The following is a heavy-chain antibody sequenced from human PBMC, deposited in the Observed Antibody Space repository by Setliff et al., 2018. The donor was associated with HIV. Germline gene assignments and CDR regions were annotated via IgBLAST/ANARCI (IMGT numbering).Heavy chain of an antibody. D-gene: IGHD3-22*01. Sequence: VSGDSINSATYYWTWIRQPAGKGLDWVGHHNTKWGTNYNPSLKSRASISVDKSKNRFSLQLTQMAAADTGVYYCARSGCHGRSCYSGSVIVYWGQGTLVTVSS. CDR2: HNTKWGT. V-gene: IGHV4-61*09. CDR1: GDSINSATYY. CDR3: ARSGCHGRSCYSGSVIVY. J-gene: IGHJ4*02.